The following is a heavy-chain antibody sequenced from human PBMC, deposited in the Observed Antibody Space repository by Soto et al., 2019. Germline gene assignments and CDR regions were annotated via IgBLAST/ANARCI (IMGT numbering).Heavy chain of an antibody. D-gene: IGHD4-17*01. Sequence: GGSLRLSCAASGFTFSDHYMSWIRQAPGKGLEWVSYIRNSGAFVYYADSVKGRFTISRDNTKNSVYLQMNSLRAEDTAVYYCARGDEYGFVIDYWGQGTLVTVSS. CDR3: ARGDEYGFVIDY. CDR2: IRNSGAFV. CDR1: GFTFSDHY. V-gene: IGHV3-11*04. J-gene: IGHJ4*02.